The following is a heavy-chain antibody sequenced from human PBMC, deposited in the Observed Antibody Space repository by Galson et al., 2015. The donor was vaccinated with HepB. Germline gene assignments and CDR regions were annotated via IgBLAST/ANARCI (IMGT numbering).Heavy chain of an antibody. Sequence: SCKASGYTFTSYGISWVRQAPGQGLEWMGWISAYNRNTDYAQKIQGRVTMSTDTSTSTVYMELRSLDSDDTAVYYCARGGGIGDGFDIWGQGTMVTVSS. J-gene: IGHJ3*02. V-gene: IGHV1-18*04. D-gene: IGHD2-15*01. CDR1: GYTFTSYG. CDR2: ISAYNRNT. CDR3: ARGGGIGDGFDI.